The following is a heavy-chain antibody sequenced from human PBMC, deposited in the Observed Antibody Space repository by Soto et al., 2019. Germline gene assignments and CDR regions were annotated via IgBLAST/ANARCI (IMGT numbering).Heavy chain of an antibody. J-gene: IGHJ4*01. CDR3: ASERSYYYDSSGYSPNNY. V-gene: IGHV3-30-3*01. Sequence: QVQLVESGGGVVQPGRSLRLSCAASGFTFSSYAMHWVRQAPGKGLEWVAVISYDGSNKYYADSVKGRFTISRDNSKNTLYLQMNCLRSEDRAVYYCASERSYYYDSSGYSPNNYWGHGTVVTVCS. D-gene: IGHD3-22*01. CDR1: GFTFSSYA. CDR2: ISYDGSNK.